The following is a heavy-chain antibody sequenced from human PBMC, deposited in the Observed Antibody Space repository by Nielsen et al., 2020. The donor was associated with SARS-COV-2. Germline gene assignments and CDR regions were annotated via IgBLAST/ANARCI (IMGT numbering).Heavy chain of an antibody. Sequence: SETLSLTCAVSGGSISSGGYSWSWIRQPPGKGLEWIGYIYHSGSTYYNPSLKSRVTISVDTSKNQFSLKLSSVTAADTAVYYCAKEDYDILTGYGYYGMDVWGQGTTVTVSS. J-gene: IGHJ6*02. CDR1: GGSISSGGYS. V-gene: IGHV4-30-2*01. CDR2: IYHSGST. CDR3: AKEDYDILTGYGYYGMDV. D-gene: IGHD3-9*01.